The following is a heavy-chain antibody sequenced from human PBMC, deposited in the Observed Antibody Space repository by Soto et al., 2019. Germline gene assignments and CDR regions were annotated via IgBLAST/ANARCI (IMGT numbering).Heavy chain of an antibody. CDR1: GGTFSSYA. Sequence: SVKVSCKASGGTFSSYAISWVRQAPGQGLEWMGGIIPIFGAANYAQKFQGRVTITADESTSTAYMELSSLRSEDTAVYYCASSVNPTYYYYYGMDVWGQGTTVTVSS. V-gene: IGHV1-69*13. CDR2: IIPIFGAA. CDR3: ASSVNPTYYYYYGMDV. J-gene: IGHJ6*02.